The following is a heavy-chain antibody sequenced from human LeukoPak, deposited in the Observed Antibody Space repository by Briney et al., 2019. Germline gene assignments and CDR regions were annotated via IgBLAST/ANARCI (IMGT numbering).Heavy chain of an antibody. Sequence: PSETLSLTCAVYGGSFSGYYWSWIRQPPGKGLEWIGEINHSGSTNYNPSLKSRVTISVDTSKNQFSLKLSSVTAADTAVYYYARAYRQQLEVIDCWGQGTLVTVSS. CDR3: ARAYRQQLEVIDC. CDR2: INHSGST. CDR1: GGSFSGYY. J-gene: IGHJ4*02. D-gene: IGHD6-13*01. V-gene: IGHV4-34*01.